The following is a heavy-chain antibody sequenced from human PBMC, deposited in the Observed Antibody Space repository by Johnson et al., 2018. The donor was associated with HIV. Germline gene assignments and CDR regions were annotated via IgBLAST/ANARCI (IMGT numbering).Heavy chain of an antibody. J-gene: IGHJ3*02. V-gene: IGHV3-30*18. Sequence: QVQLVESGGGVVQPGRSLRLSCAASGFTFSTYGMHWVRQAPGTGLEWVALISYNGTNKYYADSVKGRFTISRDNSKNTLFLQMNSLRAEDTAVYYCAKVVGWGNGYNHYAFDMCGQGTMVTVSS. CDR2: ISYNGTNK. CDR3: AKVVGWGNGYNHYAFDM. CDR1: GFTFSTYG. D-gene: IGHD5-24*01.